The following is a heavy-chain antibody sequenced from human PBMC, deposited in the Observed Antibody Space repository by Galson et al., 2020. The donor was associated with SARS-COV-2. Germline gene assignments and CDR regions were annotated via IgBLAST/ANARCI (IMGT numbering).Heavy chain of an antibody. V-gene: IGHV1-18*01. CDR2: ITPHNGNT. Sequence: ASVKVSCQTSGYTFTSYGLSWVRQAPGHGLEWLGWITPHNGNTNYAQSLQGRVTMTTETTTNTADMELRSLISDDTAVYYCARVYDGSVRRHQIDFWGQGTLVTVSS. D-gene: IGHD3-22*01. J-gene: IGHJ4*02. CDR1: GYTFTSYG. CDR3: ARVYDGSVRRHQIDF.